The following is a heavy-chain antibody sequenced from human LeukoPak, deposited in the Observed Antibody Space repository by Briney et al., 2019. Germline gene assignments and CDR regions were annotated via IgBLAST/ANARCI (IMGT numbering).Heavy chain of an antibody. CDR1: GFTFSSYS. J-gene: IGHJ4*02. CDR2: ISSSSSYI. CDR3: ARGLGYCSSTSCLFDY. V-gene: IGHV3-21*01. D-gene: IGHD2-2*01. Sequence: GGSLRLSCAASGFTFSSYSMNWVRQAPGKGLEWVSSISSSSSYIYYADSVKGRFTISRDNAKNSLYLQMNSLRAEDTAVYYCARGLGYCSSTSCLFDYWGQGTLVTVSS.